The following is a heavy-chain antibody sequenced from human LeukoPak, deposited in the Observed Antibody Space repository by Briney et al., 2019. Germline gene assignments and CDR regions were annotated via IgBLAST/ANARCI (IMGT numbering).Heavy chain of an antibody. V-gene: IGHV1-69*01. Sequence: SVKVSCKASGGTFSNYAINWVRQAPGQGLEWMGGIIPIFDTTNYAQKFQGRVTITADESTSTAYMELSSLRSEDTAVYYCARGGLGAMEYYFDYWGQGTLVTVSS. CDR1: GGTFSNYA. J-gene: IGHJ4*02. CDR3: ARGGLGAMEYYFDY. D-gene: IGHD5-18*01. CDR2: IIPIFDTT.